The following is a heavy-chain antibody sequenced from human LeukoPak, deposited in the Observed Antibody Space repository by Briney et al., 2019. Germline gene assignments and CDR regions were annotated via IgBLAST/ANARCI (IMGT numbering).Heavy chain of an antibody. CDR2: IYHSGST. Sequence: SGTLSLTCAVSGGSISSSNWWSWVRQPPGKGLEWIGEIYHSGSTNYNPSLKSRVTISVDKSKNQFSLKLSSVTAADTAEYYCAKDSNGWYQRGSNYFDYWGQGTLVTVSS. V-gene: IGHV4-4*02. J-gene: IGHJ4*02. CDR1: GGSISSSNW. CDR3: AKDSNGWYQRGSNYFDY. D-gene: IGHD6-19*01.